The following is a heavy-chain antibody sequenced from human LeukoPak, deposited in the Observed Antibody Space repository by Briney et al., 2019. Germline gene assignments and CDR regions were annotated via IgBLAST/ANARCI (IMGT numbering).Heavy chain of an antibody. Sequence: ASVKVSCKASGYTFTGYYMHWVRQAPGQGLEWMGWINPNSGGTNYAQKFQGRVTMTRDTSISTAYMELSRLRSDDTAVYYCARGATVTRYYYYYYMDVWGKGNTVTVSS. J-gene: IGHJ6*03. CDR3: ARGATVTRYYYYYYMDV. CDR2: INPNSGGT. V-gene: IGHV1-2*02. D-gene: IGHD4-17*01. CDR1: GYTFTGYY.